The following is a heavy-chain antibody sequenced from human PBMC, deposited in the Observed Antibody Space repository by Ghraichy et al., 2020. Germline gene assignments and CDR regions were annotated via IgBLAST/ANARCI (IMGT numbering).Heavy chain of an antibody. V-gene: IGHV3-7*03. CDR3: ARDRNLYYFDY. J-gene: IGHJ4*02. D-gene: IGHD1-14*01. CDR1: GFTFSGYW. Sequence: GGSLRLSCAASGFTFSGYWMSWVRQTPGKGLEWVANIKQDGGDKYYVDSVKGRFTISRDNAKNSLHLQMNSLRAEDTAVYYCARDRNLYYFDYWGQGTLVTVSS. CDR2: IKQDGGDK.